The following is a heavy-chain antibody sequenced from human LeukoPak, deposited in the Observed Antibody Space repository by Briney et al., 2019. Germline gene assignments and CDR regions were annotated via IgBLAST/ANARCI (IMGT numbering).Heavy chain of an antibody. Sequence: ASVKVSCKASGYTFTSYAMYWVRQAPGQRLEWMGWINAGNGNTKYSQKFQGRVTITRDTSASTAYMELSSLRSEDTAVYYCARDLENDFTLDYWGQGTLVTVSS. V-gene: IGHV1-3*01. D-gene: IGHD3-3*01. CDR3: ARDLENDFTLDY. J-gene: IGHJ4*02. CDR2: INAGNGNT. CDR1: GYTFTSYA.